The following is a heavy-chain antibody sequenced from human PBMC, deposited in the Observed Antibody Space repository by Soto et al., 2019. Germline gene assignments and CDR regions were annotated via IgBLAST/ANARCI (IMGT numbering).Heavy chain of an antibody. V-gene: IGHV4-4*07. J-gene: IGHJ5*02. CDR3: AKDRSTMRWFDP. Sequence: SETLSLTCAVSGASVRSYHWSWIRQAAGKGLEWIGRVQMSGTTNYNPPLKTRVTMSLDTSKNEVSLRMTSVTAADTAVYFCAKDRSTMRWFDPWGQGILVTV. D-gene: IGHD1-1*01. CDR2: VQMSGTT. CDR1: GASVRSYH.